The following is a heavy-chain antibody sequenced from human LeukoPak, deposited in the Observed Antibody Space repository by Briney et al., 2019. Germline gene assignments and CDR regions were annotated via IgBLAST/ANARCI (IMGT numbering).Heavy chain of an antibody. CDR3: ARYETVAAVSGVVAFDI. Sequence: GASVKVSCKASGYTFTGYYMHWVRQAPGQGLEWMGWINPNSGGTNYAQKFQGRVTMTRDTSISTAYMELSRLRSDDTAVYYCARYETVAAVSGVVAFDIWGQGTMVTVSS. J-gene: IGHJ3*02. CDR2: INPNSGGT. CDR1: GYTFTGYY. D-gene: IGHD6-13*01. V-gene: IGHV1-2*02.